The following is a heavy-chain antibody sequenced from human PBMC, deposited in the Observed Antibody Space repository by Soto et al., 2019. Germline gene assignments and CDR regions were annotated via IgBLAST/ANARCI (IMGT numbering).Heavy chain of an antibody. CDR2: ISSSGSTI. CDR3: ARDSPGLWFGELQQGDNDYYYYYMDV. D-gene: IGHD3-10*01. Sequence: GGSLRLSCAASGFTFSDYYMSWIRQAPGKGLEWVSYISSSGSTIYYADSVKGRFTISRDNAKNSLYLQMNSLRAEDTAVYYCARDSPGLWFGELQQGDNDYYYYYMDVWGKGTTVTVSS. J-gene: IGHJ6*03. V-gene: IGHV3-11*01. CDR1: GFTFSDYY.